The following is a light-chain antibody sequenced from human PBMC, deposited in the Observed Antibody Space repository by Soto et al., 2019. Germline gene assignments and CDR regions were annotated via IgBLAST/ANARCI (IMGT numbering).Light chain of an antibody. V-gene: IGKV1-9*01. J-gene: IGKJ3*01. CDR2: DAS. CDR1: QDISNY. CDR3: QQLNSYPFT. Sequence: DIQVTQSPSFLSASVGDRVTITCRASQDISNYLAWYQQKPGKAPNLLISDASTLQSGVPARFSGSGSGTEFTLTISILQHEDVATYYRQQLNSYPFTFGPGTKVDFK.